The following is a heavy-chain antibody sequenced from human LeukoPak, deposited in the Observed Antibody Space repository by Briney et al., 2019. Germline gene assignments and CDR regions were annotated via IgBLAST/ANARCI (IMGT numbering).Heavy chain of an antibody. CDR1: GFTFTNYW. V-gene: IGHV3-74*01. CDR3: ARDPGAYFDY. Sequence: GGSLRLSCAASGFTFTNYWMHWVRQAPGKGLVWVSHINTDGSNTNYADSVKGRFTISRDNAKNTLYLQMNSLRAEDTAVYYCARDPGAYFDYWGQGTLVTVSS. J-gene: IGHJ4*02. CDR2: INTDGSNT. D-gene: IGHD3-16*01.